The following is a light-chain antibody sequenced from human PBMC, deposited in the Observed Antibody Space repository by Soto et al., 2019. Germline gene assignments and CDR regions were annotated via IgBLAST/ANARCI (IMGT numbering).Light chain of an antibody. CDR3: SSYAGRSMYV. CDR2: GVT. V-gene: IGLV2-8*01. Sequence: QSVLTQPPSASGSPGQSVTFSCTGTSSDVGTYDYVSWYQQYPGKAPKLLIYGVTRRPSGVPDRFSGSKSGNTAVLTVSGLQAEDEAYYYCSSYAGRSMYVFGTGTKVTVL. CDR1: SSDVGTYDY. J-gene: IGLJ1*01.